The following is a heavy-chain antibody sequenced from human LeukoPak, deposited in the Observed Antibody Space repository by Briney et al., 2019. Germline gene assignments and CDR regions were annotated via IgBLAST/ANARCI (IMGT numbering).Heavy chain of an antibody. CDR3: ATGTLDYYYYMDV. CDR2: VDPEDGET. V-gene: IGHV1-69-2*01. CDR1: GYTFTDYY. J-gene: IGHJ6*03. D-gene: IGHD2-2*01. Sequence: ASVKVSCKVSGYTFTDYYMRWVQQAPGKGLEWMGLVDPEDGETIYAEKFQGRVTITADTSTDTAYMELSSLRSEDTAVYYCATGTLDYYYYMDVWGKGTTVTVSS.